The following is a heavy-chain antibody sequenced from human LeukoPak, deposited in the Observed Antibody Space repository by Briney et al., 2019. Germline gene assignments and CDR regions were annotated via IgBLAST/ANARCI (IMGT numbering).Heavy chain of an antibody. V-gene: IGHV3-23*01. CDR2: ISGSGGGT. CDR3: ARDPTATYQYDSSGYY. D-gene: IGHD3-22*01. CDR1: GVTFSSYV. Sequence: GGSLRLSCEASGVTFSSYVMSWVRQAPGKGPEWVSGISGSGGGTYYADSVKGRFAISRDNSKNTLYLQMNSLRAEDTAVYYCARDPTATYQYDSSGYYWGQGTLVTVSS. J-gene: IGHJ4*02.